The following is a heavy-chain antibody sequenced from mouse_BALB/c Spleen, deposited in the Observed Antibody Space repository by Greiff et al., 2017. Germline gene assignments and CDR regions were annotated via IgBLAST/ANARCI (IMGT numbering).Heavy chain of an antibody. V-gene: IGHV3-2*02. CDR1: GYSITSDYA. Sequence: EVQLQESGPGLVKPSQSLSLTCTVTGYSITSDYAWNWLRQFPGNKLEWMGYICYSGNTSYNPSLKSRISITRDTSKNQFFLQLNSVTTEDTATHYCARYWDVRGFDYWGQGTTLTVSS. CDR3: ARYWDVRGFDY. D-gene: IGHD4-1*01. J-gene: IGHJ2*01. CDR2: ICYSGNT.